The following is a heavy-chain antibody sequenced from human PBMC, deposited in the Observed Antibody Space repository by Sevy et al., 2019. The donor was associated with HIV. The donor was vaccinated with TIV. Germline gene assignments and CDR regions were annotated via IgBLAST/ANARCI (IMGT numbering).Heavy chain of an antibody. D-gene: IGHD2-15*01. J-gene: IGHJ5*02. V-gene: IGHV1-24*01. CDR2: FDPEDGET. Sequence: ASVKVSCKVSGYTLTELSMHWVRQAPGKGLEWMGGFDPEDGETIYAQKFQGRVTMTEDTSTDTAYMELSSLRSEDTAVYYCATNIVGVVAAERGHWFDPWGQGTLVTVSS. CDR3: ATNIVGVVAAERGHWFDP. CDR1: GYTLTELS.